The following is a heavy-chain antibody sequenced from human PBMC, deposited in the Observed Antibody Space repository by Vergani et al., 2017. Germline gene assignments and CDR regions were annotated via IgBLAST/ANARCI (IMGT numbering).Heavy chain of an antibody. J-gene: IGHJ5*02. D-gene: IGHD3-10*01. CDR2: ISSNGGST. Sequence: EVQLVESGGGLVQPGGSLRLSCSASGFTFSSYAMHWVRQAPGKGLEYVSAISSNGGSTYYADSVKGRFTISRDNSKNTLYLQMSRLRAEDTAVYYCVKGVVRGVISWFDPWGQGTLVTVSS. CDR1: GFTFSSYA. CDR3: VKGVVRGVISWFDP. V-gene: IGHV3-64D*06.